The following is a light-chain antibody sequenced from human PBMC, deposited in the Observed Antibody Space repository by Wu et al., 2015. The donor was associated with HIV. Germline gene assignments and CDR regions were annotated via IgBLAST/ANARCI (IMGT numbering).Light chain of an antibody. J-gene: IGKJ2*01. Sequence: DIQLTQSPSFLSASVGDRVTITCRASQDISSSLAWYQQKPGKAPNLLIYAASTLRSGVPSRISGSRSGTEFTLTISSLQPEDFATYYCQQAYSFGQGTKVEIK. V-gene: IGKV1-9*01. CDR1: QDISSS. CDR2: AAS. CDR3: QQAYS.